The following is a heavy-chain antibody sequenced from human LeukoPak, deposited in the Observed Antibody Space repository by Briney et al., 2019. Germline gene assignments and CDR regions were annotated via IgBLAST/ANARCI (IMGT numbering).Heavy chain of an antibody. D-gene: IGHD1-1*01. CDR3: ARDGRGIPGFDY. CDR2: ISSSGSTI. CDR1: GFTFSSYE. Sequence: GGPLRLSCAASGFTFSSYEMNWVRQAPGKGLEWVSYISSSGSTIYYADSVKGRFTISRDNAKNSLYLQMNSLRAEDTAVYYCARDGRGIPGFDYWGQGTLVTVSS. V-gene: IGHV3-48*03. J-gene: IGHJ4*02.